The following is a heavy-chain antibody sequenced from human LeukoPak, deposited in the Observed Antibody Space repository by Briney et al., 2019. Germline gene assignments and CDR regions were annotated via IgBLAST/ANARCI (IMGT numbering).Heavy chain of an antibody. CDR3: ARAQDFSDSSGPNYLDF. V-gene: IGHV4-38-2*02. CDR1: GYSLSSGFF. CDR2: FSHRGGS. Sequence: PSETLSLTCTVSGYSLSSGFFCDWIRQSPGKGLEWIGSFSHRGGSYHNPSLKSRVTVSVDTSKNQFSLKLLSVTAADTAVYYCARAQDFSDSSGPNYLDFWGQGILVTVSS. D-gene: IGHD3-22*01. J-gene: IGHJ4*02.